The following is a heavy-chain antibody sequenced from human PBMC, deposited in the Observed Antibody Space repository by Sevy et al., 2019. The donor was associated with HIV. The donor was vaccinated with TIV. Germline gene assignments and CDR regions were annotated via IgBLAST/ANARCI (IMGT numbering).Heavy chain of an antibody. CDR2: INHSGST. V-gene: IGHV4-34*01. CDR3: ARGLVEWYYDSWTDFGWFDP. J-gene: IGHJ5*02. Sequence: SETLSLTCAVYGGSFSGYYWSWIRQPPGKGLEWIGEINHSGSTNYNPSLKSRVTISVDTSKNQFSLKLSSVTAADTAVYYCARGLVEWYYDSWTDFGWFDPWGQGTLVTVSS. CDR1: GGSFSGYY. D-gene: IGHD3-3*01.